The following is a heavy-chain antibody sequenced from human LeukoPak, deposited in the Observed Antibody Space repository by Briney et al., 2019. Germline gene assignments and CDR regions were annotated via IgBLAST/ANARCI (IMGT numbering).Heavy chain of an antibody. V-gene: IGHV4-38-2*01. CDR2: IYHSGST. D-gene: IGHD3-22*01. Sequence: SETLSFTCAVSGYSISSGYYWGWIRQPPGKGLEWIGSIYHSGSTYYNPSLKSRVTISVDTSKNQFSLKLSSVTAADTAVYYCARLTDDSSYYWGQGTLVTVSS. CDR3: ARLTDDSSYY. J-gene: IGHJ4*02. CDR1: GYSISSGYY.